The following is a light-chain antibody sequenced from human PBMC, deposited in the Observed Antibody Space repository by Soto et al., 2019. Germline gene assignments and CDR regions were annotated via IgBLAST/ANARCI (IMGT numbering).Light chain of an antibody. CDR2: DAS. CDR3: QQRSNRPPIIT. Sequence: EIVLTQSPATLAFSPGERASLSGTATQSGSSYLAWYQQKPGQPPRLLIYDASIRATGIPARFSGSGSGTVFTLSISSLEPEDFAIYYCQQRSNRPPIITFGQGTRPEIK. V-gene: IGKV3-11*01. CDR1: QSGSSY. J-gene: IGKJ5*01.